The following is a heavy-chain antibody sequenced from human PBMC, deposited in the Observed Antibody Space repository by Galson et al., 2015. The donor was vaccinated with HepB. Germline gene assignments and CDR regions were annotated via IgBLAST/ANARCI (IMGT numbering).Heavy chain of an antibody. J-gene: IGHJ5*02. CDR3: ARDSYSSADT. Sequence: SLRLSCAISGLPFSDNWFHWIRQAQGKGLEWVSRINKDGSWTSYADSVRGRFITSRDDSRSTVYLEMTSVRPDDTATYFCARDSYSSADTWGQGTLVIVS. CDR2: INKDGSWT. D-gene: IGHD6-19*01. CDR1: GLPFSDNW. V-gene: IGHV3-74*01.